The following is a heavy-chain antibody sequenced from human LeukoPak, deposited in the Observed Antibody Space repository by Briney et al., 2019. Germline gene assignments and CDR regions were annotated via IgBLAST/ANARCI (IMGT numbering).Heavy chain of an antibody. Sequence: GGSLRLSCAASGFTFSRYNMNWVRQAPGKGLEWVSSISSSSSYIYYADSVKGRFTITRDNAKNSLYLQMNSLRAEDTAVYYCARDLTMVRGGLSTDYWGQGTLVTVSS. D-gene: IGHD3-10*01. CDR2: ISSSSSYI. V-gene: IGHV3-21*01. CDR1: GFTFSRYN. CDR3: ARDLTMVRGGLSTDY. J-gene: IGHJ4*02.